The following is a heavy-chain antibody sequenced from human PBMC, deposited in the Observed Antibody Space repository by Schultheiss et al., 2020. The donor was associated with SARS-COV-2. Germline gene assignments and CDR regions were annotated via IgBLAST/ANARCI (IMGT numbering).Heavy chain of an antibody. CDR1: GFTFSNAW. J-gene: IGHJ4*02. V-gene: IGHV3-15*07. Sequence: GGSLRLSCAASGFTFSNAWMNWVRQAPGKGLEWVGRIKSKTDGGTTDYAAPVKGRFTISRDNSKNTLYLQMNSLRAEDTAVYYCARDDEDGGAVAGYYFDYWGQGTLVTVSS. D-gene: IGHD6-19*01. CDR3: ARDDEDGGAVAGYYFDY. CDR2: IKSKTDGGTT.